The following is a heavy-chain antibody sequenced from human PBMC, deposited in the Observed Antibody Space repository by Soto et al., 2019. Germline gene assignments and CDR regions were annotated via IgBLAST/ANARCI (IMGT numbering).Heavy chain of an antibody. Sequence: GGSLRLSCAASGFTFSSYWMHWVRQAPGKGLVWVSRINSDGSSTSYADSVKGRFTISRDNAKNTLYLQMNSLRAEDTAVYYCARDGFGYYYDSSGYYYDYWGQGTLVTVSS. CDR3: ARDGFGYYYDSSGYYYDY. J-gene: IGHJ4*02. CDR2: INSDGSST. D-gene: IGHD3-22*01. V-gene: IGHV3-74*01. CDR1: GFTFSSYW.